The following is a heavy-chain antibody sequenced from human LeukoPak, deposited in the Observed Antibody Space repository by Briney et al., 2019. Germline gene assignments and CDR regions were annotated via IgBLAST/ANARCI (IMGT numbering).Heavy chain of an antibody. Sequence: GGSLRLSCAASGFTFSYAWMSWVRQAPGKGLEWVGRIKSKTDGGTTDYAAPVKGRFTISRDDSKKTLNLQMNSLKTEDTAVYYCTTDEHDDSGSYCDWYFDLWGRGTLVTVSS. D-gene: IGHD1-26*01. CDR3: TTDEHDDSGSYCDWYFDL. CDR1: GFTFSYAW. J-gene: IGHJ2*01. CDR2: IKSKTDGGTT. V-gene: IGHV3-15*01.